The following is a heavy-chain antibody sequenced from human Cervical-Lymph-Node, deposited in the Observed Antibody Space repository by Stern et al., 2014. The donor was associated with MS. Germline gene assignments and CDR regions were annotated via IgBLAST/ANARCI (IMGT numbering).Heavy chain of an antibody. CDR3: ARDGRGSGWSENYYGMDV. D-gene: IGHD6-19*01. J-gene: IGHJ6*02. Sequence: MQLVESGAEVKKPGASVKVSCKASGYTFNTYGINWVRQAPGHGLEWMGWISTYNGNTNYAQKLQGRVTMTTDTSTSTAYMELRRLRSDDTAVYYCARDGRGSGWSENYYGMDVWGQGTTVTVSS. CDR1: GYTFNTYG. CDR2: ISTYNGNT. V-gene: IGHV1-18*01.